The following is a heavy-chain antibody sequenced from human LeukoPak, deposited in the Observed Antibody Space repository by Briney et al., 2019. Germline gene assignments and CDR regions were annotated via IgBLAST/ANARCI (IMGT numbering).Heavy chain of an antibody. CDR1: GGSISSGSYY. CDR3: ARDWGLGYCSGGSCYSRWFDP. D-gene: IGHD2-15*01. CDR2: IYTSGST. Sequence: SETLSLTCTVSGGSISSGSYYWSWIRQPAGKGLEWIGRIYTSGSTNYNPSLKSRVTISVDTSKNQFSLKLSSVTAADTAVYYCARDWGLGYCSGGSCYSRWFDPWGQGTLVTVSS. J-gene: IGHJ5*02. V-gene: IGHV4-61*02.